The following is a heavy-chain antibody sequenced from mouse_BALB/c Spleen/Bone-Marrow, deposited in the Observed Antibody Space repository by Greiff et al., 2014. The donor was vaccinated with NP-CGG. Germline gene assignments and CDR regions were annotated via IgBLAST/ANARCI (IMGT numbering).Heavy chain of an antibody. Sequence: VQLQQSGSVLVRPGASVKLSCKASGYTFTSSWMHWAKQRPGQGLEWIGEIHPNSGNTNYNEKFKGKATLTVDTSSSTAYVDLSSLTSEDSAVYYCARELGRGYYFDYWGQGTTLTVPS. CDR3: ARELGRGYYFDY. V-gene: IGHV1S130*01. CDR2: IHPNSGNT. D-gene: IGHD4-1*01. J-gene: IGHJ2*01. CDR1: GYTFTSSW.